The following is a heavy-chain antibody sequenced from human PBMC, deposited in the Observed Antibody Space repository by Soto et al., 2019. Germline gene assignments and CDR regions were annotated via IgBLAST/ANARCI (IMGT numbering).Heavy chain of an antibody. J-gene: IGHJ6*02. D-gene: IGHD5-18*01. CDR2: ISAYNGNT. CDR3: AGDQSGYSYGYWYYYGMDV. CDR1: GYTFTSYG. Sequence: ASVKVSCKASGYTFTSYGISWVRQAPGQGLEWMGWISAYNGNTNYAQKLQGRVTMTTDTSTSTAYMELRSLRSDDTAVYYCAGDQSGYSYGYWYYYGMDVWGQGTTVTVSS. V-gene: IGHV1-18*04.